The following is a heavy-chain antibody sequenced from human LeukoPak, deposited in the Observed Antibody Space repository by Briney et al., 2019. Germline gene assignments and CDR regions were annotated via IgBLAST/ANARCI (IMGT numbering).Heavy chain of an antibody. V-gene: IGHV4-39*07. J-gene: IGHJ4*02. CDR3: ARAGYGDSDFDY. D-gene: IGHD4-17*01. Sequence: KPSETLSLTCTVSGGSVSRSPYYWGWIRQPPGKGLEWIGNIYYSGSTYYNPSLKSRVTISVDTSKNQFSLKLNSVTAADTAVYYCARAGYGDSDFDYWGQGTLVTVSS. CDR2: IYYSGST. CDR1: GGSVSRSPYY.